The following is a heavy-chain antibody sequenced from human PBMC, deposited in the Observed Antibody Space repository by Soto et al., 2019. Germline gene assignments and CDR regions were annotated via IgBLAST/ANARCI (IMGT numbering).Heavy chain of an antibody. J-gene: IGHJ4*02. D-gene: IGHD5-18*01. CDR2: INSDGSAT. Sequence: GGSLRLSCVASGFTFSSYWMHWVRQTAGKGLVWVSQINSDGSATRYADSVKGRFTISRDNAKNTVYLQMNSLRAEDTAVYYCATLNSFGSDYWGQGTLVTVSS. CDR3: ATLNSFGSDY. CDR1: GFTFSSYW. V-gene: IGHV3-74*01.